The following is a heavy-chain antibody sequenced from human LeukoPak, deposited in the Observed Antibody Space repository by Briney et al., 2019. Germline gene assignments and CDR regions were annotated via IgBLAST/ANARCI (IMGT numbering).Heavy chain of an antibody. CDR1: GGSISSGGYS. J-gene: IGHJ6*02. D-gene: IGHD3-22*01. CDR3: ARTYYYDSSGLEDYYYGMDV. V-gene: IGHV4-30-2*01. Sequence: SQTLSLTCAVSGGSISSGGYSWSWIRQPPGKGLEWIGYIYHSGSTYYNPSLKSRVTISVDRSKNQFSLKLSSVTAADTAVYYCARTYYYDSSGLEDYYYGMDVWGQGTTVTVSS. CDR2: IYHSGST.